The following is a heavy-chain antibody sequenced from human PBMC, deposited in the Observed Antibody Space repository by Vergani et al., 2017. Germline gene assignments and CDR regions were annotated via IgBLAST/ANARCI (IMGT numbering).Heavy chain of an antibody. Sequence: EVQLVESGGGLVQPGGSLRLSCAASGFTFSSYWMSWVRQAPGKGLEWVANIKQDGSEKYYVDSVKGRFTISRDNAKNSLYLQMNSLRAEDTALYYCARERNAYYDFWSGYYTQYYFDYWGQGTLVTVSS. CDR2: IKQDGSEK. CDR3: ARERNAYYDFWSGYYTQYYFDY. D-gene: IGHD3-3*01. J-gene: IGHJ4*02. V-gene: IGHV3-7*03. CDR1: GFTFSSYW.